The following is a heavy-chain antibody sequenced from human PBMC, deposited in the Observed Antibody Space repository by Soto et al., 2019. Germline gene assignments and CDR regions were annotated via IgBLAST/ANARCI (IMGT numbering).Heavy chain of an antibody. Sequence: GGSLRLSCAASGFTFSDYYMSWIRQAPGKGLEWVSYISSSSSYTNYADSVKGRFTISRDNAKNSLYLQMNSLRAEDTAVYYCATVSPTVTLDYWGQGTLVTVSS. J-gene: IGHJ4*02. CDR2: ISSSSSYT. CDR3: ATVSPTVTLDY. D-gene: IGHD4-17*01. V-gene: IGHV3-11*06. CDR1: GFTFSDYY.